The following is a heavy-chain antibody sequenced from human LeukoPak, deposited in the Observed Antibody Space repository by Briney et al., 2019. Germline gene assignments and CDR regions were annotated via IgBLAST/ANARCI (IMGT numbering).Heavy chain of an antibody. D-gene: IGHD6-6*01. J-gene: IGHJ4*02. Sequence: SVKVSCKASGGTFSSYAISWVRQAPGQGLEWMGGIIPIFGTANYAQKFQGRVTITADESTSTAYMELSSLRSDDTALYYCAHQQFASVRAFDYWGQGTLVTVSS. V-gene: IGHV1-69*13. CDR2: IIPIFGTA. CDR3: AHQQFASVRAFDY. CDR1: GGTFSSYA.